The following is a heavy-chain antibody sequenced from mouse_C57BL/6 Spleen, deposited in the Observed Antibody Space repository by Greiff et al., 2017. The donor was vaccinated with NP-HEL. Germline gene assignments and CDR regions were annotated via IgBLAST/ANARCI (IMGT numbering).Heavy chain of an antibody. J-gene: IGHJ2*01. CDR3: ARVASSYDGRGYFDY. CDR2: ISDGGSYT. CDR1: GFTFSSYA. V-gene: IGHV5-4*03. Sequence: EVKLMESGGGLVKPGGSLKLSCAASGFTFSSYAMSWVRQTPEKRLEWVATISDGGSYTYYPDNVKGRFTISRDTATNHLYLQMSHLKSEDTAIYYCARVASSYDGRGYFDYWGQGTTLTVSS. D-gene: IGHD1-1*01.